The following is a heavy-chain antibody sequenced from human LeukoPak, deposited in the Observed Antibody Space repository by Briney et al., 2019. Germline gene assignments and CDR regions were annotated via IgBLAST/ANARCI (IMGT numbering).Heavy chain of an antibody. CDR2: ISYDGSNK. CDR1: GFTFSSYG. J-gene: IGHJ4*02. V-gene: IGHV3-30*18. D-gene: IGHD1-1*01. CDR3: AKDWNALFDY. Sequence: GGSLRLSCAASGFTFSSYGMHWVRQAPGKGLEWVAVISYDGSNKYYADSVKGRFTISRDNSKNTLYLQMNSLRAEDTAVYYCAKDWNALFDYWGQGTLVTASS.